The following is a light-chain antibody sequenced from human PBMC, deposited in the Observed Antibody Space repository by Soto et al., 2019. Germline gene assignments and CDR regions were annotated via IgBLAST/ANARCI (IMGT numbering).Light chain of an antibody. CDR3: QQYNNWPRT. Sequence: EMVMTQSPATLSVSPGERATLSCRASQSDSRNLAWYQQKPGQAPRLLIYGASIRATGIPARFSGSGSGTEFTLTISSLQSEDFAVYYCQQYNNWPRTFGQGTKVEIK. CDR2: GAS. V-gene: IGKV3-15*01. J-gene: IGKJ1*01. CDR1: QSDSRN.